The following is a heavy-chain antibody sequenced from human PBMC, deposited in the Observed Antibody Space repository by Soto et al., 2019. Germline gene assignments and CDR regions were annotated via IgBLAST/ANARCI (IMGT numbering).Heavy chain of an antibody. D-gene: IGHD3-16*01. CDR3: TRWLSGWGD. Sequence: QVQLVESGGGVVQPGRSLRLSCAASGFTFSSYAMHWVRQAPGKGLEWVAVISYDGSNKYYADSVKGRFTISRDNSKNTLYLQMNSLRAEDTAVYYCTRWLSGWGDWGQGTLVTVSS. V-gene: IGHV3-30-3*01. CDR1: GFTFSSYA. CDR2: ISYDGSNK. J-gene: IGHJ4*02.